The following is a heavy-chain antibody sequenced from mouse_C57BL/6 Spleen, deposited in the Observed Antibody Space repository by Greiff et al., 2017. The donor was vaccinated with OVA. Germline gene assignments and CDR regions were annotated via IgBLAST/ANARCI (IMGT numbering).Heavy chain of an antibody. Sequence: QVQLKQSGPELVKPGASVKISCKASGYAFSSSWMNWVKQRPGKGLEWIGRIYPGDGDTNYNGKFKGKATLTADKSSSTAYMQLSSLTSEDSAVYFCASEGGLDDGYFYFDYWGQGTTLTVSA. CDR1: GYAFSSSW. V-gene: IGHV1-82*01. D-gene: IGHD2-3*01. J-gene: IGHJ2*01. CDR3: ASEGGLDDGYFYFDY. CDR2: IYPGDGDT.